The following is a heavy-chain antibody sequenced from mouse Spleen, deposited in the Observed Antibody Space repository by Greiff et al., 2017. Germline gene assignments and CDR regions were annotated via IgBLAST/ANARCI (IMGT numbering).Heavy chain of an antibody. D-gene: IGHD2-4*01. J-gene: IGHJ3*01. CDR1: GYTFTDYN. CDR2: INPNNGGT. V-gene: IGHV1-18*01. Sequence: VQLQQSGPELVKPGASVKIPCKASGYTFTDYNMDWVKQSHGKSLEWIGDINPNNGGTIYNQKFKGKATLTVDKSSSTAYMELRSLTSEDTAVYYCARTDYDYDVGTFAYWGQGTLVTVSA. CDR3: ARTDYDYDVGTFAY.